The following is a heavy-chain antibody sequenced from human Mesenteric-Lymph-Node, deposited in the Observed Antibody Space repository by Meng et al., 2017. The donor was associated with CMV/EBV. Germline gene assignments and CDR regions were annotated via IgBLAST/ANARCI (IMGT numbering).Heavy chain of an antibody. D-gene: IGHD3-10*01. CDR3: ARAIWFGELYYFDY. Sequence: SGVTFSSYAISWVRQAPGQGLEWMGGIIPIFGTANYAQKFQGRVTITADKSTSTAYMELSSLRSEDTAVYYCARAIWFGELYYFDYWGQGTLVTVSS. J-gene: IGHJ4*02. CDR2: IIPIFGTA. V-gene: IGHV1-69*06. CDR1: GVTFSSYA.